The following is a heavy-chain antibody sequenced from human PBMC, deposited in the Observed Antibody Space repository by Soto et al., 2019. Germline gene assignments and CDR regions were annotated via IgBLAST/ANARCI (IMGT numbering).Heavy chain of an antibody. CDR2: ISPYNDYT. J-gene: IGHJ6*02. Sequence: QVQLAQSANEVKKPGASVRVSCKAAGYTFIRYGIAWVRQAPGQGLEWMGWISPYNDYTVYAQKFQGRVSMTADTSTRKVYMSLRGLKYDDTAVYYCARGGYYDNSWGKLSHYGLDVWGQGTSVSVSS. CDR3: ARGGYYDNSWGKLSHYGLDV. D-gene: IGHD3-16*01. CDR1: GYTFIRYG. V-gene: IGHV1-18*01.